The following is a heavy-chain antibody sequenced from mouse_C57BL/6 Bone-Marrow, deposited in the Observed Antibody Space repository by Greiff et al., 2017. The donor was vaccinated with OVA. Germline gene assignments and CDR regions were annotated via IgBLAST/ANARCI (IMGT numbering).Heavy chain of an antibody. D-gene: IGHD1-1*01. CDR1: GFTFSDYY. V-gene: IGHV5-12*01. CDR2: ISNGGGST. Sequence: DVKLVESGGGLVQPGGSLKLSCAASGFTFSDYYMYWVRQTPEKRLEWVAYISNGGGSTYYPDTVKGRFTISRDNAKNTLYLQMSRLKSEDTAMYYCATLGYYGSSYGGFDYWGQGTTLTVSS. J-gene: IGHJ2*01. CDR3: ATLGYYGSSYGGFDY.